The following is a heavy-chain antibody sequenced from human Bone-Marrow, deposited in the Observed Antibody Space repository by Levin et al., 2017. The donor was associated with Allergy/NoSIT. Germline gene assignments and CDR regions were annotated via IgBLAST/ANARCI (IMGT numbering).Heavy chain of an antibody. J-gene: IGHJ4*02. V-gene: IGHV3-53*01. D-gene: IGHD3-10*01. CDR3: ARGWFGELLSH. CDR1: GFTVSSHY. CDR2: IYSGGST. Sequence: GESLKISCAASGFTVSSHYMSWVRQAPGKGPEWVSVIYSGGSTYYADSVQGRFTISRDNSKNTLYLQMNSLRAEDTAVYYCARGWFGELLSHWGQGTLVTVSS.